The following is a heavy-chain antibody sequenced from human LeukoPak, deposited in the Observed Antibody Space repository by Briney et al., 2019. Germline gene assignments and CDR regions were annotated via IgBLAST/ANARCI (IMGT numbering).Heavy chain of an antibody. CDR3: ARARWPTIQGQFDY. V-gene: IGHV1-18*01. J-gene: IGHJ4*02. Sequence: ASVKVSCKASGYTFTSYGISWVRQAPGQGLEWMGWISAYNGNTNYAQKPQGRVTMTTDTSKSTAYMELRSLRSDDTAVYYCARARWPTIQGQFDYWGQGTLVTVSS. CDR2: ISAYNGNT. CDR1: GYTFTSYG. D-gene: IGHD5-24*01.